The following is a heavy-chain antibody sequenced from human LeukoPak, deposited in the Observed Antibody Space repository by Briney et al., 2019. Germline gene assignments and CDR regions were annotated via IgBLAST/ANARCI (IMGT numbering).Heavy chain of an antibody. CDR2: IFTRGST. CDR3: ATNYTAVSAFDS. J-gene: IGHJ4*02. D-gene: IGHD6-19*01. Sequence: PSETLSLTCTVSGGSLNSYYWNWIRQPAGQGLEWIGLIFTRGSTKYNPSLKSRVTMSIDTSKNQFSLNLYSVTAADTAVYYCATNYTAVSAFDSWGQGTLVTVSS. V-gene: IGHV4-4*07. CDR1: GGSLNSYY.